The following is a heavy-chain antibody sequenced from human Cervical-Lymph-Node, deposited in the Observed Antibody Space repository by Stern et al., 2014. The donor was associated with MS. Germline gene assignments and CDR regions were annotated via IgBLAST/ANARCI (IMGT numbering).Heavy chain of an antibody. CDR1: GYTFTTPNYG. Sequence: QVQLVQSGPEVRQPWASVRVSCKASGYTFTTPNYGIAWVRAAPGRGLDWMGWISSYNGNTVYAQKLQDRVTMTTDTSTSTAYMELRSLRSDDTAFYYCARERVRDFNDYHFDSWGQGTLVTVSS. V-gene: IGHV1-18*01. CDR2: ISSYNGNT. J-gene: IGHJ4*02. CDR3: ARERVRDFNDYHFDS. D-gene: IGHD4-11*01.